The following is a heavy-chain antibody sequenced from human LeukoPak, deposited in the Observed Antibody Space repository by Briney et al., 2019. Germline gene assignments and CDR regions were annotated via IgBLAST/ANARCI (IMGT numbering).Heavy chain of an antibody. CDR1: GFTFSSYA. V-gene: IGHV3-30*04. D-gene: IGHD3-22*01. CDR2: ISYDGSNK. Sequence: GRSLRLSCAASGFTFSSYAMHWVRQAPGKGLEWVAVISYDGSNKYCADSVKGRFTISRDNSKNTLYLQMNSLRAEDTAVYYCARPNYYDNYYFDYWGQGTLVTVSS. J-gene: IGHJ4*02. CDR3: ARPNYYDNYYFDY.